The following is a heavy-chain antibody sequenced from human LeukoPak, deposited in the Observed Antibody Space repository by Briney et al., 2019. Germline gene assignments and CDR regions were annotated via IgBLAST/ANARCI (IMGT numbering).Heavy chain of an antibody. CDR3: AKDHYGSGSYWDY. D-gene: IGHD3-10*01. CDR1: GFSFDDYA. Sequence: PGGSLRLSCAASGFSFDDYAMSWVRQAPGKGLEWVSLISWDGGGTHYADSVKGRFTISRDNSKNSLYLQMNSLRTEDTALYYCAKDHYGSGSYWDYWGQGTLVTVSS. J-gene: IGHJ4*02. CDR2: ISWDGGGT. V-gene: IGHV3-43D*03.